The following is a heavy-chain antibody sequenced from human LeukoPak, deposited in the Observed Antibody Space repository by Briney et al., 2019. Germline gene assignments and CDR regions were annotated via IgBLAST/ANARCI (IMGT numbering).Heavy chain of an antibody. CDR2: ISYDGSNK. V-gene: IGHV3-30*04. CDR1: GFTFSSYA. CDR3: ARADHDY. J-gene: IGHJ4*02. Sequence: QSGGSLRLSCAASGFTFSSYAMHWVRQAPGKGLEWVAVISYDGSNKYYADSVKGRFTISRDNSKNTLYLQMNSLRAEDTAVYYCARADHDYWGQGTLVTVSS.